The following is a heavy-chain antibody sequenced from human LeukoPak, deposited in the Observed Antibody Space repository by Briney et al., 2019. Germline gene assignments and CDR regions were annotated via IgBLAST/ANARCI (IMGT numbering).Heavy chain of an antibody. CDR1: GGTFSSYA. J-gene: IGHJ4*02. Sequence: SVKVSCKASGGTFSSYAISWVRQAPGQGLEWMGRIIPILGIANYAQKFQGRVTITADKSTSTAYMELSSLRSEDTAVYYCARDHISVGYCSGGSCYKQGPFDYWGQGTLVTVSS. CDR2: IIPILGIA. D-gene: IGHD2-15*01. V-gene: IGHV1-69*04. CDR3: ARDHISVGYCSGGSCYKQGPFDY.